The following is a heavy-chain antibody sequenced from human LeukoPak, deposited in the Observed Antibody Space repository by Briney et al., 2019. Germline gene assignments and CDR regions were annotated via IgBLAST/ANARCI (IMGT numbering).Heavy chain of an antibody. CDR1: GYTFTSYG. Sequence: ASVKVSCKASGYTFTSYGISWVRQAPGQGLEWMGWISAYNGNTNYAQKLQGRATMTTDTSTSTAYMELRSLRSDDTAVYYCARKGSSWYSRYYFDYWGQGTLVTVSS. D-gene: IGHD6-13*01. CDR3: ARKGSSWYSRYYFDY. J-gene: IGHJ4*02. V-gene: IGHV1-18*01. CDR2: ISAYNGNT.